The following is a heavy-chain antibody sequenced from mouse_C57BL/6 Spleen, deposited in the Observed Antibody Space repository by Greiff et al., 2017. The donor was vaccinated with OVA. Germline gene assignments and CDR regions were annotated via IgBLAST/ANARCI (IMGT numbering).Heavy chain of an antibody. CDR1: GYAFSSSW. CDR3: ARFDYDDAPYAMDY. J-gene: IGHJ4*01. V-gene: IGHV1-82*01. CDR2: IYPGDGDT. D-gene: IGHD2-4*01. Sequence: QVQLQQSGPELVKPGASVKISCKASGYAFSSSWMNWVKQTPGKGLEWIGRIYPGDGDTNYNGKFKGKATLTADKSSSTAYMQLSSLTSEDSAVYFCARFDYDDAPYAMDYWGQGTSVTVSS.